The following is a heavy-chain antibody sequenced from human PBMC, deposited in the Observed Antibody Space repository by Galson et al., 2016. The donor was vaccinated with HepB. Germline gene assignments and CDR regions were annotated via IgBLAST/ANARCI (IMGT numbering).Heavy chain of an antibody. Sequence: SLRLSCAVSGFTFSNYAMYWVRQAPGKGLEWVAIISYDGGDKYFADSVKGRFTISRDNSKNTLYLQMNSLRIEDTAVYYCARDSVNHCRGDCSIDYWGQGTLVTVSS. CDR2: ISYDGGDK. CDR1: GFTFSNYA. D-gene: IGHD2-21*01. J-gene: IGHJ4*02. V-gene: IGHV3-30-3*01. CDR3: ARDSVNHCRGDCSIDY.